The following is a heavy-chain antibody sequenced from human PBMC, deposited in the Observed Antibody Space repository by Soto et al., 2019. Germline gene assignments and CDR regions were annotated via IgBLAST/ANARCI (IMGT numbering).Heavy chain of an antibody. J-gene: IGHJ3*02. CDR3: ARGDYYDSSGPFSDAFDI. CDR1: GFTFGTYC. CDR2: IKQDGTEK. Sequence: GGSLRLSWAASGFTFGTYCMSWVRQAPGKGLEWVANIKQDGTEKWYVDSVKGRFTISRDNAKNSLYLQMNSLRAEDTAMYYCARGDYYDSSGPFSDAFDIWGQGTMVTV. V-gene: IGHV3-7*04. D-gene: IGHD3-22*01.